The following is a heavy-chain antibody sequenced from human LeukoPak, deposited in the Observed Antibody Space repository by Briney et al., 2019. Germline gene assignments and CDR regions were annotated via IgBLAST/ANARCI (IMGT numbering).Heavy chain of an antibody. CDR1: GGSISSSNW. CDR2: IYYSGST. J-gene: IGHJ4*02. CDR3: ARFVENYYGSGSYYNRFDY. D-gene: IGHD3-10*01. V-gene: IGHV4-4*02. Sequence: SETLSLTCAVSGGSISSSNWWSWVRQPPGKGLEWIGYIYYSGSTNYNPSLKSRVTISVDTSKNQFSLKLSSVTAADTAVYYCARFVENYYGSGSYYNRFDYWGQGTLVTVSS.